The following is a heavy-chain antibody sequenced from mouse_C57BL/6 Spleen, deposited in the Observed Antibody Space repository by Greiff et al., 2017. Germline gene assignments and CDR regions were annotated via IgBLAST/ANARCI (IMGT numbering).Heavy chain of an antibody. J-gene: IGHJ2*01. CDR1: GYTFTDYN. CDR2: INPNNGGT. Sequence: VQLQHSGPELVKPGASVKIPCKASGYTFTDYNMDWVKQSHGKSLEWIGDINPNNGGTIYNQKFKGKATLTVDKSSSTAYMELRSLTSEDTAVYYCARRTTVVAHYFDYWGQGTTLTVSS. D-gene: IGHD1-1*01. V-gene: IGHV1-18*01. CDR3: ARRTTVVAHYFDY.